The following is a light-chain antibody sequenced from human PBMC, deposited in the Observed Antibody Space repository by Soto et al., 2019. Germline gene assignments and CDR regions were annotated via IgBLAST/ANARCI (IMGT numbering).Light chain of an antibody. CDR3: QQYNSYSPLDT. CDR2: DAS. J-gene: IGKJ3*01. V-gene: IGKV1-5*01. Sequence: DIPMTQSPSTLSASVGDRVTITCRASQSISSWLAWYQQKPGKAPKLLIYDASSLEGGVPSRFSGSGSGTEFTLTISSLQPDDFATYYCQQYNSYSPLDTFGPGTKVDIK. CDR1: QSISSW.